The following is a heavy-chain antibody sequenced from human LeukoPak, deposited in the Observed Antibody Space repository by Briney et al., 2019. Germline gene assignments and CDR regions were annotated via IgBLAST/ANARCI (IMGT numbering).Heavy chain of an antibody. CDR3: ARAVRYFDWPDI. D-gene: IGHD3-9*01. V-gene: IGHV4-59*01. J-gene: IGHJ3*02. CDR1: GGSISSYY. CDR2: IYYSGST. Sequence: SETLSLTCTVSGGSISSYYWSWIRQPPGKGLEWIGYIYYSGSTNYNLSLKSRVTISVDTSKNQFSLKLSSVTAADTAVYYCARAVRYFDWPDIWGQGTMVTVSS.